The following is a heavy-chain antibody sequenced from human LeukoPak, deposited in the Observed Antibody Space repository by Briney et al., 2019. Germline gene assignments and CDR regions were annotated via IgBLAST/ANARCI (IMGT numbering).Heavy chain of an antibody. J-gene: IGHJ4*02. CDR3: SRGPLPVTYSYDY. V-gene: IGHV3-7*04. CDR2: IKQDGSDK. CDR1: GFTFSSYW. D-gene: IGHD5-18*01. Sequence: GGSLRLSCAASGFTFSSYWMSWVRQAPGKGLEWVANIKQDGSDKNVDSVKGRFTISRDNAKNSLYLQMNSLRADDTAVYYCSRGPLPVTYSYDYWGKGTLVTVSS.